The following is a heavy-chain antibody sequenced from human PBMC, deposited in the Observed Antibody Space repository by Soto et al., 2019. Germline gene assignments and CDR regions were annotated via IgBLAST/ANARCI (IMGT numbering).Heavy chain of an antibody. Sequence: GGSLRLSCAASGFTFRSYDMNWVRQAPGKGLEWVSGVSASGSITSYADSAKDRFTISRDNAKNTVFLQMTGLRAEDTAVYFCAKGDCSGGRCYRGFDYWGQGTLVTVSS. D-gene: IGHD2-15*01. J-gene: IGHJ4*02. V-gene: IGHV3-23*01. CDR2: VSASGSIT. CDR3: AKGDCSGGRCYRGFDY. CDR1: GFTFRSYD.